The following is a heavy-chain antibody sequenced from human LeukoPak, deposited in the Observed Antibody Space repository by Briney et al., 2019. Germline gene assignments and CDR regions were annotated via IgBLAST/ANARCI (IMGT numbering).Heavy chain of an antibody. D-gene: IGHD3-10*01. CDR3: AKDFYHYGSGSYLDY. Sequence: GGSLRLSCAASGFTFDDYAMHWVRQAPGKGLEWVSGISWNSGSIGYADSVKGRFTISRDNAKNSLYLQMNSLRAEDTALYYCAKDFYHYGSGSYLDYWGQGTLVTVSS. J-gene: IGHJ4*02. CDR2: ISWNSGSI. V-gene: IGHV3-9*01. CDR1: GFTFDDYA.